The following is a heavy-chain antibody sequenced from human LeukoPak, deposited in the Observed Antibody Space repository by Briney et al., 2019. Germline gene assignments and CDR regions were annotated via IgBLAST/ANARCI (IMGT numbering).Heavy chain of an antibody. Sequence: PGGSLRLSCAASGFTLSSYEMNWVRQAPGKGLECVSYISNTGRNIYYTDSVKGRFTLSRHNAKNSLFLQVNSLRSKHTAIYYCARQTSRKNFDYWGRGTLVTVSS. D-gene: IGHD1-14*01. CDR2: ISNTGRNI. V-gene: IGHV3-48*03. CDR3: ARQTSRKNFDY. CDR1: GFTLSSYE. J-gene: IGHJ4*02.